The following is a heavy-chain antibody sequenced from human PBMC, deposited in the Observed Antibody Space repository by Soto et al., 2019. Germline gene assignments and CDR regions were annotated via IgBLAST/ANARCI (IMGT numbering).Heavy chain of an antibody. J-gene: IGHJ4*02. CDR2: ISSSSSYI. V-gene: IGHV3-21*01. CDR3: ARERGYYDSSGYFYYFDY. D-gene: IGHD3-22*01. Sequence: LRLSCAASGFTFSSYSMNWVRQAPGKGLEWVSSISSSSSYIYYADSVKGRFTISRDNAKNSLYLQMNSLRAEDTAVYYCARERGYYDSSGYFYYFDYWGQGTLVTVSS. CDR1: GFTFSSYS.